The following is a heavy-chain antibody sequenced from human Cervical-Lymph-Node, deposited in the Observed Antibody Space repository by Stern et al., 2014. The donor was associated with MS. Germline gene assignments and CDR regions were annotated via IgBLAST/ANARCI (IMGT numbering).Heavy chain of an antibody. D-gene: IGHD2-2*03. J-gene: IGHJ4*02. CDR3: ARKSLSMDHYFDS. Sequence: VQLVESGPGLVKPSETLSLTCTVSGASISSYYWNWIRQPPGKGLEWIGYIYYTGTTNYNPSLKGRVAISLDTSKNQFSLILRSVSAADTAVYYCARKSLSMDHYFDSWGQGILVTVSS. CDR2: IYYTGTT. CDR1: GASISSYY. V-gene: IGHV4-59*01.